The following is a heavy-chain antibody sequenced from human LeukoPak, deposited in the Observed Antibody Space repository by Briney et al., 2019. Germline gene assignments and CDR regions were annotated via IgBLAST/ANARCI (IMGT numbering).Heavy chain of an antibody. CDR2: INPNSGGT. D-gene: IGHD3-10*01. J-gene: IGHJ6*03. Sequence: ASVTVSRKASGYTFTDFYMLWVRQAPGQGLEWMGWINPNSGGTDYAQKFQGRVTMTRDTSTSTAYMELSRLRSDDTAVYHCARGHGSYYYYMDVWGKGTTVTVSS. V-gene: IGHV1-2*02. CDR1: GYTFTDFY. CDR3: ARGHGSYYYYMDV.